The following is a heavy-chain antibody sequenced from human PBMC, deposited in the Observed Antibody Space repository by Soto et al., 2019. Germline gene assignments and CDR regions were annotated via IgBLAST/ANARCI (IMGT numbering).Heavy chain of an antibody. Sequence: SETLSLTCTVSGGSVSSSSYYWGWVRQPPGKGLEWIGIVYYSGSTNYNPSLKSRVTISVDTSKNQFSLKLMSVTAADTAVYYCARHPTDITMVRGVKVGYYYYYMDVWGKGTTVTVSS. V-gene: IGHV4-39*01. CDR3: ARHPTDITMVRGVKVGYYYYYMDV. J-gene: IGHJ6*03. CDR2: VYYSGST. D-gene: IGHD3-10*01. CDR1: GGSVSSSSYY.